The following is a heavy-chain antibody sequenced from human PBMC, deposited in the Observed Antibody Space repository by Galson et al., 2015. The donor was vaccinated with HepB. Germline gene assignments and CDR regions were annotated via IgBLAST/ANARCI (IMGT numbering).Heavy chain of an antibody. D-gene: IGHD2-15*01. CDR1: GFTFSSYS. CDR2: ISSSSSYI. Sequence: SLRLSCAASGFTFSSYSMNWVRQAPGKGLEWVSSISSSSSYIYYADSVKGRFTISRDNVKNSLDLQMDSLRAEDTAVYYCARGYCSGGSCSSVCYDWGQGTLVTVSS. CDR3: ARGYCSGGSCSSVCYD. V-gene: IGHV3-21*04. J-gene: IGHJ4*02.